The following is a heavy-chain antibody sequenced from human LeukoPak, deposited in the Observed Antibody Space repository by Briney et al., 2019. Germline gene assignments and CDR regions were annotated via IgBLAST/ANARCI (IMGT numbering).Heavy chain of an antibody. CDR3: ARDRYGDGFAHFDY. CDR2: ITPGGGT. CDR1: GYTFTYYA. D-gene: IGHD5-24*01. V-gene: IGHV1-2*02. Sequence: ASVKASCKASGYTFTYYAMHWVRQAPGQGLQWMGWITPGGGTNYPQKFQGRVAITWDTSITTAYMDLSRLTSDDTAVYYCARDRYGDGFAHFDYWGQGALVTVSS. J-gene: IGHJ4*02.